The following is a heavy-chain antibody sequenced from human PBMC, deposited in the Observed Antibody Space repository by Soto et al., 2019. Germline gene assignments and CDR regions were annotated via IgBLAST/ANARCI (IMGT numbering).Heavy chain of an antibody. V-gene: IGHV4-34*01. CDR3: AGAAYAANYYYGMDV. Sequence: SETLSLTCAVYGGSFSGYYWSWIRQPPGKGLEWIGEINHSGSTNYNPSLKSRVTISVDTSKNQFSLKLSSVAAADTAVYHCAGAAYAANYYYGMDVWGQGTTVTVS. CDR2: INHSGST. D-gene: IGHD2-2*01. CDR1: GGSFSGYY. J-gene: IGHJ6*02.